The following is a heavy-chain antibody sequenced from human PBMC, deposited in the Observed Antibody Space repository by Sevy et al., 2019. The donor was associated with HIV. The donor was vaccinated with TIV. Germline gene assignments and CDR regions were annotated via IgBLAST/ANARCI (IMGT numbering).Heavy chain of an antibody. D-gene: IGHD5-12*01. CDR1: GFTFSGST. CDR2: IRSKANSYAT. CDR3: TRPFRDGYNYWWFDP. J-gene: IGHJ5*02. Sequence: GGSLRLSCAASGFTFSGSTIHWVRQASGKGLEWVGRIRSKANSYATAYAAAVKGRFTISSDDSRYTACLQMNRLKTADTAVYYCTRPFRDGYNYWWFDPWGQGTLVTVSS. V-gene: IGHV3-73*01.